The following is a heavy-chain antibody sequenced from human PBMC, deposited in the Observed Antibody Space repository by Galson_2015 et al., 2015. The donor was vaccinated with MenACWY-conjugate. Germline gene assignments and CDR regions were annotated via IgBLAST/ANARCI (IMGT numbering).Heavy chain of an antibody. CDR3: ARERYCSFHTSSFYVRDGAFDL. J-gene: IGHJ3*01. V-gene: IGHV3-48*03. CDR1: GFHFSSYE. CDR2: ISSTGNTI. D-gene: IGHD2-15*01. Sequence: LRLSCAASGFHFSSYEMNWVRQAPGKGLEWVSYISSTGNTIYFADSVKGRFTSSRDNAKNSLYLQMNSLRAEDTATYYCARERYCSFHTSSFYVRDGAFDLWGQGTVVPVSS.